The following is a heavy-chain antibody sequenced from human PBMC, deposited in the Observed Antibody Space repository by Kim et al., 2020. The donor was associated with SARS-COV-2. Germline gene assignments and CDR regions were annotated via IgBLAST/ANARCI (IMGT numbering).Heavy chain of an antibody. V-gene: IGHV3-23*01. CDR1: GFTFSSYA. J-gene: IGHJ6*02. CDR2: ISGSGGST. Sequence: GGSLRLSCAASGFTFSSYAMSWVRQAPGKGLEWVSAISGSGGSTYYADSVKGRFTISRDNSKNTLYLQMNSLRAEDTAVYYCAKIRYDFWSGPPLPYYYYGMDVWGQGTTVTVSS. CDR3: AKIRYDFWSGPPLPYYYYGMDV. D-gene: IGHD3-3*01.